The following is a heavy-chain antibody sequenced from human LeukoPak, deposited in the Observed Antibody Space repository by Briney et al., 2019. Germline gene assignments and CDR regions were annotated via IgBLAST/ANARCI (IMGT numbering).Heavy chain of an antibody. Sequence: QPGGSLRLSCEASGFTFGSHAMYWVRQAPGKGLEWVAGIFGSGGSPHYADPVKGRFTISRGNSRNTVYLQINSLRAEDTAVYYCGKTTVGYSSGQKPAWPVDYWGQGTLVTVSS. CDR2: IFGSGGSP. CDR3: GKTTVGYSSGQKPAWPVDY. V-gene: IGHV3-23*01. D-gene: IGHD5-18*01. J-gene: IGHJ4*02. CDR1: GFTFGSHA.